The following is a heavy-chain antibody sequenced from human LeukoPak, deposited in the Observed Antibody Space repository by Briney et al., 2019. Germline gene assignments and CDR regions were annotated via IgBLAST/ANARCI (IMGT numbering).Heavy chain of an antibody. CDR2: IIPIFGTA. J-gene: IGHJ5*02. V-gene: IGHV1-69*05. D-gene: IGHD6-13*01. CDR3: ATGGGSSWQFNWFDP. Sequence: SVKASCKASGGTFSSYAISWVRQAPGQGLEWMGGIIPIFGTANYAQKFQGSVTITTDESTSTAYMELSSLRPEDTAVYYCATGGGSSWQFNWFDPWGQGTLVTVSS. CDR1: GGTFSSYA.